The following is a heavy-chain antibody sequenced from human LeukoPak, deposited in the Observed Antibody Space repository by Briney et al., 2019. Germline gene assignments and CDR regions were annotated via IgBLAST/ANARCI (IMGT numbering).Heavy chain of an antibody. D-gene: IGHD3-10*01. Sequence: ASVKVSCKASGYTFTSYGISWVRQAPGQGLEWMGWISAYNGNTNYAQKLQGRVTMTTDKSTSTAYMELSSLRSEDTAVYYCAGGALGEPLDYGGQETRVTVSS. J-gene: IGHJ4*02. CDR3: AGGALGEPLDY. CDR2: ISAYNGNT. CDR1: GYTFTSYG. V-gene: IGHV1-18*01.